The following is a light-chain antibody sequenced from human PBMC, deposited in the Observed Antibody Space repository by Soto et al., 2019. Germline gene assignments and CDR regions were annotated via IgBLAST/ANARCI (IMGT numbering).Light chain of an antibody. CDR1: QTISSW. CDR2: RAS. CDR3: QHYNSYGT. Sequence: DIQMTQSPSTLSGSVGDRVTITCRASQTISSWLAWYQQKPGKAPKLLIYRASTLKSGVPSRFSGSGSGTEFTLTLSSLQPDDFATYYCQHYNSYGTFGQGTKVDIK. V-gene: IGKV1-5*03. J-gene: IGKJ1*01.